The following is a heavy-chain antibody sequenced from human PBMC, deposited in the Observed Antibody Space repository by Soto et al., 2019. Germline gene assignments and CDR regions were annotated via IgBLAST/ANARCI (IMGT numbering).Heavy chain of an antibody. CDR3: ARGVTTMGNLVAWFEP. D-gene: IGHD5-18*01. CDR2: IYHSGST. J-gene: IGHJ5*02. CDR1: GDSISSNYW. Sequence: SETLSLTCAVSGDSISSNYWWSWVRQPPGKGLEWIGEIYHSGSTNYYPSLRSRVTISVDKSKNQFSLKLNSLTAADTAVYYCARGVTTMGNLVAWFEPWGQGTLVTVS. V-gene: IGHV4-4*02.